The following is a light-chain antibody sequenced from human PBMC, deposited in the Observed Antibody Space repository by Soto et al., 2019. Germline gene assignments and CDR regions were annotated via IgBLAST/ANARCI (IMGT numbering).Light chain of an antibody. J-gene: IGLJ3*02. Sequence: QSVLTQPRSVSGSPGQSVTISCTGTSSDVGGYDFVSWYQQPPGKAPKLIIYDVTKRPSGVPERFSGSKSGNSASLTISGLQAEDEADYYCCSYAGSYNLGVFGGGTKLTVL. CDR3: CSYAGSYNLGV. V-gene: IGLV2-11*01. CDR1: SSDVGGYDF. CDR2: DVT.